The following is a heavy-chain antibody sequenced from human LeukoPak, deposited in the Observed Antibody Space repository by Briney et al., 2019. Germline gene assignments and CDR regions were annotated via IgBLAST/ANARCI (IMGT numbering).Heavy chain of an antibody. D-gene: IGHD3-3*01. CDR2: ISSSSSYI. CDR1: GFTFSDYY. CDR3: ARGDVLRFLEWLLPPPWYFDY. J-gene: IGHJ4*02. Sequence: GGSLRLSCAASGFTFSDYYMSWIRQAPGKGLEWVSYISSSSSYIYYADSVKGRFTISRDNAKNSLYLQMNSLRAEDTAVYYRARGDVLRFLEWLLPPPWYFDYWGQGTLVTVSS. V-gene: IGHV3-11*06.